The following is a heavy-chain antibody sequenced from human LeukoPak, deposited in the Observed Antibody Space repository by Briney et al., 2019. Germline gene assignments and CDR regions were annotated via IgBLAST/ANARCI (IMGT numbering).Heavy chain of an antibody. CDR1: GFTFSSYS. D-gene: IGHD5-18*01. CDR3: ARDRQVAMGFFDY. Sequence: GGSLRLSCAASGFTFSSYSMNWVRQAPGKGLEWVSYISSSSSTIYYADSVKGRFTISRDNAKNSLYLQMNSLRAEDTAVYYCARDRQVAMGFFDYWGQGTLVTSPQ. V-gene: IGHV3-48*01. J-gene: IGHJ4*02. CDR2: ISSSSSTI.